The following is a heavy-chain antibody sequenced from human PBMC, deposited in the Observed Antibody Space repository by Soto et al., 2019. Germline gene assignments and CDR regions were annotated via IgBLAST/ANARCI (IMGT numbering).Heavy chain of an antibody. J-gene: IGHJ6*03. Sequence: SETLSLTCTVSGGSLSSSSYYWGWIRQPPGKGLEWIGSIYYSGSTYYNPTLKSRVTISVDTSKNQFSLKLSSVTAADTAVYYCARLRSNMDVWGKGTTVTVSS. D-gene: IGHD3-10*01. CDR3: ARLRSNMDV. CDR2: IYYSGST. CDR1: GGSLSSSSYY. V-gene: IGHV4-39*01.